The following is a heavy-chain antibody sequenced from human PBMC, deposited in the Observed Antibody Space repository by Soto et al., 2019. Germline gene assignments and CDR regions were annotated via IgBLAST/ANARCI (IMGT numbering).Heavy chain of an antibody. D-gene: IGHD2-2*03. J-gene: IGHJ6*02. CDR1: GYTFTSYD. CDR2: MNPNSGYT. Sequence: ASVKVSCKASGYTFTSYDINWVRQATGQGLEWMGWMNPNSGYTGYAQKFQGRVTMTRKTSISTAYMELSSLRSEDTAVYYCGRLNGYCVSTGCYGYYGMDVWGQGTTVTVSS. V-gene: IGHV1-8*01. CDR3: GRLNGYCVSTGCYGYYGMDV.